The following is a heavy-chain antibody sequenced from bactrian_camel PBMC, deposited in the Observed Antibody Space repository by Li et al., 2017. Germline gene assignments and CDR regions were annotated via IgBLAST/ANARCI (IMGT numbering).Heavy chain of an antibody. Sequence: VQLVESGGGSVQAGGSLRISCAASGRVVPGITYSEYCMGWFRQAVGQEREAVAAVYRVGGSAFYADSVKGRFTFSQDNAQKTLYLQMDSLKPEDTALYYCAAARVIGRCSVLLGTFARNLVTVWGQGTQVTVS. CDR2: VYRVGGSA. J-gene: IGHJ4*01. CDR3: AAARVIGRCSVLLGTFARNLVTV. V-gene: IGHV3S31*01. CDR1: GRVVPGITYSEYC. D-gene: IGHD2*01.